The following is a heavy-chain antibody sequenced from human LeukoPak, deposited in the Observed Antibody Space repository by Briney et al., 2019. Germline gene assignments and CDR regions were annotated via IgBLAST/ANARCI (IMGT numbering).Heavy chain of an antibody. D-gene: IGHD6-13*01. J-gene: IGHJ4*02. CDR2: ISYDGSNK. V-gene: IGHV3-30*18. CDR3: AKDQLDIFDY. Sequence: PGGSLRLSCAASGFTFSSYGMHWVRQAPGKGLEWVAVISYDGSNKYYADSVKGRFTISRDNSKNTLYLQMNSLRAEDTAVYYCAKDQLDIFDYWGQGTLVTVSS. CDR1: GFTFSSYG.